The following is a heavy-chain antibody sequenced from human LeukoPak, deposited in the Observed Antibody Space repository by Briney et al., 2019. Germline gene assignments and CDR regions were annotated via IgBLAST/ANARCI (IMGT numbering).Heavy chain of an antibody. CDR1: GFTFSSYS. CDR3: ARVGIAAAGTSDY. Sequence: GGSLRLSCAASGFTFSSYSMNRVRQAPGKGLEWVSYISSSSSYIYYADSVKGRFTISRDNAKNSLYLQMNSLRAEDTAVYYCARVGIAAAGTSDYWGQGTLVTVSS. J-gene: IGHJ4*02. D-gene: IGHD6-13*01. V-gene: IGHV3-21*01. CDR2: ISSSSSYI.